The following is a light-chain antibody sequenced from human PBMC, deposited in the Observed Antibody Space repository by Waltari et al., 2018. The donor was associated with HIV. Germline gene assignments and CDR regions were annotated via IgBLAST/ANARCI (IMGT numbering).Light chain of an antibody. Sequence: QSALTQPASVSGFLGQSINISCTGISTDSRFYQYVSWYQPYPGKIPRLIIFDINNRPSGVSDHCAESRSVHSASLTFSELQSGDEAHYYCASNRLDYTLIFGGGTKLTVL. CDR2: DIN. CDR1: STDSRFYQY. J-gene: IGLJ2*01. V-gene: IGLV2-14*03. CDR3: ASNRLDYTLI.